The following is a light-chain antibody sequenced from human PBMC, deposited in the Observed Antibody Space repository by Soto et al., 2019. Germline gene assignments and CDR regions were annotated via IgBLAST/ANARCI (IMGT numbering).Light chain of an antibody. V-gene: IGLV2-11*01. Sequence: QSVLTQPRSVSGSPGQSVTISCTGTSSDVGAYNYVSWYQQHPGKVPKLMIYDVSKRPSGVPDRFSGSKSGNTASLTISGLQAEDEADYYCCSLARSYTVLFGGGTQLTVL. J-gene: IGLJ2*01. CDR3: CSLARSYTVL. CDR1: SSDVGAYNY. CDR2: DVS.